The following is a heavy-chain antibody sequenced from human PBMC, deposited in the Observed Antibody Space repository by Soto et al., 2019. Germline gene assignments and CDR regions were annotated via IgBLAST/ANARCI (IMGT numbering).Heavy chain of an antibody. CDR2: IIPILGIA. CDR3: ASYSVDINPPAFDP. CDR1: GGTFSSYT. V-gene: IGHV1-69*02. Sequence: QVQLVQSGAEVKKPGSSVKVSCKASGGTFSSYTISWVRQAPGQGLEWMGRIIPILGIANYAQKFQGRVTITADKSTSTAYMELSSLRSEDTAVYYCASYSVDINPPAFDPWGQGTLVTVSS. J-gene: IGHJ5*02. D-gene: IGHD5-12*01.